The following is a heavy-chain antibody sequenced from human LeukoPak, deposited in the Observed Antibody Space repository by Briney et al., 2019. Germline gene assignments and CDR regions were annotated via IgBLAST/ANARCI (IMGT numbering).Heavy chain of an antibody. D-gene: IGHD1-26*01. CDR2: ISYDGSNK. V-gene: IGHV3-30*04. CDR3: AKARSEWELFDAFDI. Sequence: GGSLRLSCAASGFTFSSYAMHWVRQAPGKGLEWVAVISYDGSNKYYADSVKGRFTISRDNSKNTLYLQMNSLRAEDTAVYYCAKARSEWELFDAFDIWGQGTMVTVSS. CDR1: GFTFSSYA. J-gene: IGHJ3*02.